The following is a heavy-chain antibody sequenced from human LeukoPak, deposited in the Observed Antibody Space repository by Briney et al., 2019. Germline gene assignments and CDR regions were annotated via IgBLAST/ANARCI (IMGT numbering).Heavy chain of an antibody. Sequence: SETLSLTCTVSGGSISTYKWNWIRQPPGKGLEWIGYGYYSGSTNYNPSLNSRVTMSVDTSKNQFSLKLSSVTAADTAVYYCAREVVDHDFWSRIQNWGQGTLVTVSS. CDR3: AREVVDHDFWSRIQN. CDR1: GGSISTYK. J-gene: IGHJ4*02. D-gene: IGHD3-3*01. V-gene: IGHV4-59*12. CDR2: GYYSGST.